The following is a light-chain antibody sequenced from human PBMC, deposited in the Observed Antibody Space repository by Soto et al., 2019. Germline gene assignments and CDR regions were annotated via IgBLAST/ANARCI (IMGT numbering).Light chain of an antibody. V-gene: IGLV2-14*01. CDR1: SSDVGGYEY. Sequence: SVLTQPASVSGSAGQSITISCTGNSSDVGGYEYVSWYQQHPGRAPKLMIYEVSNRPSGVSNRFSGSKSGNTASLTISGLQAVDEADYYCSSYTSSSTLLFGTGTKVTVL. CDR2: EVS. CDR3: SSYTSSSTLL. J-gene: IGLJ1*01.